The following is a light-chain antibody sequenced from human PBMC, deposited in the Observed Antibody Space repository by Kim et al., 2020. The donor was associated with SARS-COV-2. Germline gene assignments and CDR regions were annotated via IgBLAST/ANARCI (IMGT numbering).Light chain of an antibody. J-gene: IGKJ4*01. CDR1: QDISNY. CDR3: QQYDNLSLT. CDR2: DTS. V-gene: IGKV1-33*01. Sequence: DIQMTQSPSSLSASVGDRVTITCQASQDISNYLNWYQQKPGKPPKLLIYDTSILETGVPSRFSGGGSGTDFTFTISSLQPEDIATYYCQQYDNLSLTFGGGTKVDIK.